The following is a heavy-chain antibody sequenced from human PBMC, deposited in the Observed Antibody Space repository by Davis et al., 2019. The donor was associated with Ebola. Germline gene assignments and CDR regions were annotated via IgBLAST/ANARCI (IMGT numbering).Heavy chain of an antibody. CDR3: ARVRYERPPVGYEFDY. D-gene: IGHD5-12*01. V-gene: IGHV3-21*01. CDR2: ISSSSSYT. J-gene: IGHJ4*02. Sequence: GGSLRLSCAASGFTFSSYSMNWVRQAPGKGLEWVSSISSSSSYTYYADSVKGRFIISRDNSKNTLYLQMSSLRIEDTAVYYCARVRYERPPVGYEFDYWGQGTLVTVSS. CDR1: GFTFSSYS.